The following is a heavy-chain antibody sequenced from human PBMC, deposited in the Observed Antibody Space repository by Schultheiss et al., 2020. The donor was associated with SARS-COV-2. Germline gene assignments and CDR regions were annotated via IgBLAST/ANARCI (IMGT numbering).Heavy chain of an antibody. CDR3: ARDGSSSWYRYEEYFQH. D-gene: IGHD6-13*01. J-gene: IGHJ1*01. Sequence: ASVKVSCKASGYTFTGYYMHWVRQAPGQGLEWMGWISAYNGNTNYAQKFQGRVTMTRDTSISTAYMELSSLRSEDTAVYYCARDGSSSWYRYEEYFQHWGQGTLVTVSS. CDR1: GYTFTGYY. V-gene: IGHV1-2*02. CDR2: ISAYNGNT.